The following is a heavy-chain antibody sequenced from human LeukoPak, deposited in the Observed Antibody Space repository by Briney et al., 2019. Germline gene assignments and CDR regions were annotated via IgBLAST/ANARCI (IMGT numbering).Heavy chain of an antibody. D-gene: IGHD4-11*01. V-gene: IGHV4-61*02. Sequence: PSQTLSLTCTVSGGSISSGSYYWSWIRQPAGKGLEWTGRINTSGSTNYNPSLKSRVTISVDTSKNQFSLKLSSVTAADTAVYYCASIQSYYFGLDVWGQGTTVTVSS. CDR3: ASIQSYYFGLDV. CDR2: INTSGST. CDR1: GGSISSGSYY. J-gene: IGHJ6*02.